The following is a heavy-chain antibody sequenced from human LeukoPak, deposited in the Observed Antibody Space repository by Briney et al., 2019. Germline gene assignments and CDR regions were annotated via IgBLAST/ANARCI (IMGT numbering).Heavy chain of an antibody. Sequence: VASVKVSCKASGYTFTIFGISWVRQAPGQGLEWMGWISAYNGNTNYAQKLQGRVIMTTDTSTSTAYMELRSLRSDDTAVYYCARGDLGYCTNGVCYRSASFDYWGQGTLVTVSS. CDR1: GYTFTIFG. V-gene: IGHV1-18*01. CDR2: ISAYNGNT. D-gene: IGHD2-8*01. J-gene: IGHJ4*02. CDR3: ARGDLGYCTNGVCYRSASFDY.